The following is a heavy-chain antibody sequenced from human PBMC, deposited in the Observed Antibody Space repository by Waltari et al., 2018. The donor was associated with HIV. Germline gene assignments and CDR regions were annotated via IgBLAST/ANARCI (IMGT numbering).Heavy chain of an antibody. D-gene: IGHD3-3*01. CDR1: GGSVSSGSYY. CDR2: IYYSGST. CDR3: ARELVSGYPPLGMDV. V-gene: IGHV4-61*01. Sequence: QVQLQESGPGLVKPSETLSLTCTVSGGSVSSGSYYWSWIRQPPGKGLEWIGYIYYSGSTNYNPSLKSRVTISVDTSKNQFSLKLSSVTAADTAVYYCARELVSGYPPLGMDVWGQGTTVTVSS. J-gene: IGHJ6*02.